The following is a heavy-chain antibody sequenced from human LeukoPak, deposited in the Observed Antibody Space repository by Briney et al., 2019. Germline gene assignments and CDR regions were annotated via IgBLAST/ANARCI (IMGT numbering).Heavy chain of an antibody. CDR2: ISGSGGDT. J-gene: IGHJ4*02. CDR1: GFTFSSYA. D-gene: IGHD3-22*01. CDR3: AKCDSFDHYYDSSGRFDC. Sequence: PGGSLRLSCAASGFTFSSYAMSWVRQAPGKGLEWVSAISGSGGDTYYADSVKGRFTISRDNSKNTLFLQMNSLRAEDTAVYYCAKCDSFDHYYDSSGRFDCWGQGTLVTVSS. V-gene: IGHV3-23*01.